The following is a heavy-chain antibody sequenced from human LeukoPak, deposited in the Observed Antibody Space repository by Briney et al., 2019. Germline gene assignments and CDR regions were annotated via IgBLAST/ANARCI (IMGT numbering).Heavy chain of an antibody. CDR2: INSDGSST. CDR1: RFTFNTYW. V-gene: IGHV3-74*01. Sequence: PGGSLRLSCAASRFTFNTYWMHWVRQAPGKGLVWVSCINSDGSSTTYADSVRGRFTISRDNAKNTLYLQMNSLTAEDTAVYFCARDTYYFDTSGSGYDYWGQGTLVTVSS. D-gene: IGHD3-22*01. CDR3: ARDTYYFDTSGSGYDY. J-gene: IGHJ4*02.